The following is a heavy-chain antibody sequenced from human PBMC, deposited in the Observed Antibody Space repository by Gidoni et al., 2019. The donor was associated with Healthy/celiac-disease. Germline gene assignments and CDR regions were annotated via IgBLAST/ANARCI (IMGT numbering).Heavy chain of an antibody. CDR3: AKDTPGNIYIWGYDSLCGGDCYFDY. J-gene: IGHJ4*02. CDR2: ISGSGGST. Sequence: EVQLLESGGGLVQPGGSLRLSCAASGFTFSSYSIIWVRQAPGKGLGWVSAISGSGGSTYYADSVKGRFTISRDNSKNTLYLQMNSLRAEDTAVYYCAKDTPGNIYIWGYDSLCGGDCYFDYWGQGTLVTVSS. CDR1: GFTFSSYS. D-gene: IGHD2-21*02. V-gene: IGHV3-23*01.